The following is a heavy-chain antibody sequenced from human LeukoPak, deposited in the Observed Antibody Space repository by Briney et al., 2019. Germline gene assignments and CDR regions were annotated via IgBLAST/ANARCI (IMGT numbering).Heavy chain of an antibody. V-gene: IGHV4-38-2*01. Sequence: SSETLSLTCSVSGYSISSGYYLGWIRQPPGKGLEWIGSIYPSGSTYYNPSLKSRVTISLDTSQNQFSLRLSSVTAADTAVYYCARSKYQLLSEGDYWGQGTLVTVS. D-gene: IGHD2-2*01. CDR2: IYPSGST. CDR3: ARSKYQLLSEGDY. J-gene: IGHJ4*02. CDR1: GYSISSGYY.